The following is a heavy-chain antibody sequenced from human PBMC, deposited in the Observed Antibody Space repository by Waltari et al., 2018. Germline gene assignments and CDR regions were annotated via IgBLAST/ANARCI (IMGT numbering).Heavy chain of an antibody. CDR3: ARGPIGTIVDI. J-gene: IGHJ4*02. Sequence: QVQLQVSGPGLVKPSETLSLTCAVSGDSISNKYWNWIRQSPGKGLEWIGRTYSSIGRSEYNPSRESRVSISTDTSNNQFSLYLSSVSAADSAVYYCARGPIGTIVDIWGQGVLVTVSS. D-gene: IGHD3-10*01. CDR2: TYSSIGRS. V-gene: IGHV4-4*07. CDR1: GDSISNKY.